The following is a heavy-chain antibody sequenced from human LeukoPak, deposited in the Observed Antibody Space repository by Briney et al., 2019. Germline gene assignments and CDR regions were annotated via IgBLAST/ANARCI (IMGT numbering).Heavy chain of an antibody. V-gene: IGHV4-61*02. J-gene: IGHJ2*01. CDR1: GGSISSGSYY. Sequence: SETLSLTCTVSGGSISSGSYYWSWIRQPAGKGLEWIGRIYTSGSTNYNPSLKSRVTISVDTSKNQFSLKLSSVTAADTAVYYCARHHCTNGVCHWWYFDLWGRGTLVTVSS. CDR2: IYTSGST. CDR3: ARHHCTNGVCHWWYFDL. D-gene: IGHD2-8*01.